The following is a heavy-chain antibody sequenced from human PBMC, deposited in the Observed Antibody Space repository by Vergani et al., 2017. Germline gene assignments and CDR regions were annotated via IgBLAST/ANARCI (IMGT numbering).Heavy chain of an antibody. V-gene: IGHV3-30*01. J-gene: IGHJ4*02. CDR3: ARGTDYLGLDY. Sequence: QVQLVESGGGVVQPGRSLRLSCAASGFTFSSYAMHWVRQAPGKGLEWVAVISYDGSNKYYADSVKGRFTISRDNSKNTLYLQMNSLRAEDTAVYYCARGTDYLGLDYWGQGTLVTVSS. D-gene: IGHD2/OR15-2a*01. CDR1: GFTFSSYA. CDR2: ISYDGSNK.